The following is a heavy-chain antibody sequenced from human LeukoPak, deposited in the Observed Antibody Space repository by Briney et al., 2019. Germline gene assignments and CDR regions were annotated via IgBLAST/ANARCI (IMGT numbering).Heavy chain of an antibody. Sequence: PSETLSLTCTVSGGPFSRYYWGWIRQPPGKGLEWIGYIYYSGSTNYNPSLKSRITMSMDRSKKQFSLRLSSVTAADTAVYYCARSDYDLLTGYSAVYFDLWGQGALVTVSS. CDR2: IYYSGST. CDR3: ARSDYDLLTGYSAVYFDL. J-gene: IGHJ4*02. V-gene: IGHV4-59*01. CDR1: GGPFSRYY. D-gene: IGHD3-9*01.